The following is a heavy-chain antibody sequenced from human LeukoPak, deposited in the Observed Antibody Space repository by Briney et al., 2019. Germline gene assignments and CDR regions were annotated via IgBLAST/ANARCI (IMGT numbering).Heavy chain of an antibody. D-gene: IGHD2-2*01. V-gene: IGHV4-61*02. CDR1: GGSISSGSYY. CDR2: IYTSGST. Sequence: SETLSLTCTVSGGSISSGSYYWSWIRQPAGKGLEWIGRIYTSGSTNYNPSLKSRVTISVDTSKNQFPLKLSSVTAADTAAYYCARGLVGDFDYWGQGTLVTVSS. J-gene: IGHJ4*02. CDR3: ARGLVGDFDY.